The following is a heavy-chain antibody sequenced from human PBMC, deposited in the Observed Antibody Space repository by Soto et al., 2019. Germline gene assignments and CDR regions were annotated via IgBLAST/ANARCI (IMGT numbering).Heavy chain of an antibody. J-gene: IGHJ4*02. CDR3: ARVSIAAAVSFDY. V-gene: IGHV3-11*05. Sequence: GGSLRLSCAASGFTFSDYYMSWIRQAPGKGLEWVSYISSSSSYTNYADSVKGRFTISRDNAKNSLYLQMNSLRAEDTAVYYCARVSIAAAVSFDYWGQGTLVTVSS. CDR2: ISSSSSYT. CDR1: GFTFSDYY. D-gene: IGHD6-13*01.